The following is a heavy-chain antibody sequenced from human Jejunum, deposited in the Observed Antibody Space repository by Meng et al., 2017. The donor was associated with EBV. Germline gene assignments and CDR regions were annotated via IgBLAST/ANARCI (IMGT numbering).Heavy chain of an antibody. CDR1: GGSISSGGYS. CDR2: IYYSGSA. Sequence: QLRRQEGGSGLVKTYETLSPTCAVSGGSISSGGYSGHGIRQPPGKGLQWIGYIYYSGSAFYNPSLKSRVTLSVDRSKNQFSLNLSSVTAADTAVYYCARGAYFDYWGQGTLVTVSS. V-gene: IGHV4-30-2*01. CDR3: ARGAYFDY. J-gene: IGHJ4*02.